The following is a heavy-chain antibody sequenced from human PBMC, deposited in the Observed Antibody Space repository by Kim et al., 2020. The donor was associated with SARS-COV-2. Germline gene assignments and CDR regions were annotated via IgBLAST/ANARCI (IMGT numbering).Heavy chain of an antibody. J-gene: IGHJ4*01. Sequence: GGSLRLSCAASGFSFSNFGMHWVRQAPGKGLEWVAVIWYDGTNEYYADSVKGRFTVSRDNSNNTLYLQMNGPRADDTAVYYCARDADGSGTYYKFFDYWG. CDR3: ARDADGSGTYYKFFDY. CDR2: IWYDGTNE. CDR1: GFSFSNFG. D-gene: IGHD3-10*01. V-gene: IGHV3-33*01.